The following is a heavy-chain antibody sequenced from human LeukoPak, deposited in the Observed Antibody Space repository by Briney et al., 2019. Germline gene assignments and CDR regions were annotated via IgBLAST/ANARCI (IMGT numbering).Heavy chain of an antibody. CDR1: GGSISSGGYS. V-gene: IGHV4-30-2*01. Sequence: SQTLSLTCAVSGGSISSGGYSWSWIRQPPGKGLEWIGYIYHSGSTYYNPSLKSRVTISVDRSKNQFSLKLSSVTAADTAVYYCARATVTTRYNWFDPWGQGTLVTVSS. CDR3: ARATVTTRYNWFDP. J-gene: IGHJ5*02. D-gene: IGHD4-17*01. CDR2: IYHSGST.